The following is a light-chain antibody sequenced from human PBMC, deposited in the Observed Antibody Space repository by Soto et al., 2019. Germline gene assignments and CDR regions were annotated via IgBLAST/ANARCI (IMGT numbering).Light chain of an antibody. J-gene: IGKJ2*01. Sequence: EIVLTQSPDTLSLSPGERASLSCRASQSVSSNLAWYQQKPGQAPRLLISDASNRATGIPARFTGSGSGTDFTLTISSLEPEDFAVYYCQQRSTWPYTFGQGTKLEIK. CDR2: DAS. CDR3: QQRSTWPYT. CDR1: QSVSSN. V-gene: IGKV3-11*01.